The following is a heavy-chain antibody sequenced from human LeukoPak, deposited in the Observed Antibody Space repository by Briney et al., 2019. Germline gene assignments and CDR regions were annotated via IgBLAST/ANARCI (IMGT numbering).Heavy chain of an antibody. CDR1: GGSISSGSYY. CDR2: IYTSGST. D-gene: IGHD6-19*01. Sequence: SQTLSLTCTVSGGSISSGSYYWSWIRQPAGKGLEWIGRIYTSGSTNYNPSLKSRVTISVDTSKNQFSLKLSSVTAADTAVYYCARGSAVAGTLFDYWGQGTLVTVSS. J-gene: IGHJ4*02. CDR3: ARGSAVAGTLFDY. V-gene: IGHV4-61*02.